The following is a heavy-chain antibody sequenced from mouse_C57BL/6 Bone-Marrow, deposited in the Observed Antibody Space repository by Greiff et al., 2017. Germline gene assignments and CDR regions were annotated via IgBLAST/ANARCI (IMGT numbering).Heavy chain of an antibody. D-gene: IGHD2-4*01. J-gene: IGHJ3*01. Sequence: QVQLQQSGAELVRPGSSVKLSCKASGYTFTSYWMHWVKQRPIQGLEWIGNIDPSDSETHYNQKFKDKATLTVDKSSSTAYMQLSSLTSEDSAVYYCARNDYDGFAYWGQGTLVTVSA. CDR2: IDPSDSET. CDR3: ARNDYDGFAY. V-gene: IGHV1-52*01. CDR1: GYTFTSYW.